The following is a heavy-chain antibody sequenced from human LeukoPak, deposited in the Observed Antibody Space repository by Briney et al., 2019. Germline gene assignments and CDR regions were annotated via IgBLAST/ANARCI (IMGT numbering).Heavy chain of an antibody. CDR1: GGSISSGGYY. J-gene: IGHJ3*02. CDR3: ARDLYDPWSDAFDI. V-gene: IGHV4-30-2*01. D-gene: IGHD3-16*01. Sequence: PSETLSLTCTVSGGSISSGGYYWSWIRQPPGKGLEWIGYIYHSGSTYYNPSLKSRVTISVDRSKNQFSLKLNSVTPEDTAVYYCARDLYDPWSDAFDIWGQGTMVTVSS. CDR2: IYHSGST.